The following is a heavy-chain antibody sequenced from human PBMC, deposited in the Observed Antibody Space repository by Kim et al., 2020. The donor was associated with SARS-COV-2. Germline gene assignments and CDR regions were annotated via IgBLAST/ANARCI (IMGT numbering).Heavy chain of an antibody. Sequence: GGSLRLSCAASGFTFGDYAMHWVRQAPGKGLEWVSGISWNSGSIGYADSVKGRFTISRDNAKNSLYLQMNSLRAEDTAVYYCAAKYSISSLYYYVYYMDVWGRRPTVPVSS. V-gene: IGHV3-9*01. D-gene: IGHD6-6*01. CDR1: GFTFGDYA. J-gene: IGHJ6*03. CDR3: AAKYSISSLYYYVYYMDV. CDR2: ISWNSGSI.